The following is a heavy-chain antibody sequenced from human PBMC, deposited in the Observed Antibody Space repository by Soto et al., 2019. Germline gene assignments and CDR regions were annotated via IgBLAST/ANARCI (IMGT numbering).Heavy chain of an antibody. CDR1: GYTFTSYG. CDR3: ARVNGDFYYYYYMDV. V-gene: IGHV1-18*01. D-gene: IGHD4-17*01. CDR2: ISAYNGNT. Sequence: QVQLVQSGAEVNKPGASVKVSCKASGYTFTSYGISWVRQAPGQELEWMGWISAYNGNTNYAQKLQVRVTMPTDPSTSTAYIAPRSLTSDDTAVYYCARVNGDFYYYYYMDVWGKGTTVTVCS. J-gene: IGHJ6*03.